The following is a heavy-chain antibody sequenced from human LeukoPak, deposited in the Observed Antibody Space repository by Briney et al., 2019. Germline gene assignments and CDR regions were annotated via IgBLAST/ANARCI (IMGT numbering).Heavy chain of an antibody. CDR3: ARTWGYYDILTGYPESMDV. CDR2: ITGSSGYT. J-gene: IGHJ6*02. Sequence: GGSLRLSCAASGFTLSSYGMSWVRQAPGKGLEWVSSITGSSGYTYYADSVRGRFAISRDNAKNSLYLQMNSLRAEDTAVYYCARTWGYYDILTGYPESMDVWGQGTTVTVSS. V-gene: IGHV3-21*01. D-gene: IGHD3-9*01. CDR1: GFTLSSYG.